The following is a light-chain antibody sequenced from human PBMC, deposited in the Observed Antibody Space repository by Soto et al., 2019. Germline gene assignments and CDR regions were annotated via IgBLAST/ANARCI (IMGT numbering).Light chain of an antibody. V-gene: IGKV3-11*01. CDR3: HQRTHWHRSFT. CDR1: QSVSSY. CDR2: DTS. Sequence: EIVLTQSPATLSLSPGERATLSCRASQSVSSYLAWYQQKPGQAPRLLIYDTSKRATGIPARFSGSGSGTVVTLTISSLETEDFAVYCCHQRTHWHRSFTFGPGTKVDIK. J-gene: IGKJ3*01.